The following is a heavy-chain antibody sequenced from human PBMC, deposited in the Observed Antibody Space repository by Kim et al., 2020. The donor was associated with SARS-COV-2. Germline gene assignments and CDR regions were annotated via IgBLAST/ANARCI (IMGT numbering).Heavy chain of an antibody. Sequence: SETLSLTCTVSGGSISSGGYYWSWIRQHPGKGLEWIGYIYYSGSTYYNPSLKSRVTISVDTSKNQFSLKLSSVTAADTAVYYCARVLSSGYYYGGVDYWGQGTLVTVSS. J-gene: IGHJ4*02. CDR2: IYYSGST. CDR1: GGSISSGGYY. V-gene: IGHV4-31*03. D-gene: IGHD3-22*01. CDR3: ARVLSSGYYYGGVDY.